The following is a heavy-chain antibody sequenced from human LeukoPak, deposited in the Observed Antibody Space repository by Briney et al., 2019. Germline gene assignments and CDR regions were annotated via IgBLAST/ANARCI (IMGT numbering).Heavy chain of an antibody. CDR1: GYTLTGYY. CDR2: INPNSGGT. CDR3: ARGPSDSSGYYYEGDAFDI. V-gene: IGHV1-2*02. Sequence: ASVKVSCKASGYTLTGYYMNWVRQAPGQGLEWMGWINPNSGGTNYGQKFQGRVTMTRDTSISIAYMELSRLRSDDTAVYYCARGPSDSSGYYYEGDAFDIWGQGTVVTVSS. J-gene: IGHJ3*02. D-gene: IGHD3-22*01.